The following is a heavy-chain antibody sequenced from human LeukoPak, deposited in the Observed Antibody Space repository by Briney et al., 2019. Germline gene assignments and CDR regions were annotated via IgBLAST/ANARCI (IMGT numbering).Heavy chain of an antibody. CDR2: IDNGGSYT. Sequence: GGSLRLSCAASGFIFSSKWIHWVRQAPGKGLEWVSRIDNGGSYTSYADSVKGRFTISRDNAKNTLYLQMNSLRAEDTAVYYCARDLPISDSSGYYLDYWGQGTVITVSS. CDR3: ARDLPISDSSGYYLDY. V-gene: IGHV3-74*01. CDR1: GFIFSSKW. D-gene: IGHD3-22*01. J-gene: IGHJ4*02.